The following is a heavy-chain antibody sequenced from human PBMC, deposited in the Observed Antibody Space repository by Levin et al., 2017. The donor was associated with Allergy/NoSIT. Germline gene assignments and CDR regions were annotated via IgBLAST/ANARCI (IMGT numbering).Heavy chain of an antibody. J-gene: IGHJ5*02. V-gene: IGHV4-4*07. Sequence: SETLSLTCTVSGGSISSYYWSWIRQPAGKGLEWIGRIYTSGSTNYNPSLKSRVTMSVDTSKNQFSLKLSSVTAADTAVYYCARDQVAVAGTLDWFDPWGQGTLVTVSS. D-gene: IGHD6-19*01. CDR2: IYTSGST. CDR1: GGSISSYY. CDR3: ARDQVAVAGTLDWFDP.